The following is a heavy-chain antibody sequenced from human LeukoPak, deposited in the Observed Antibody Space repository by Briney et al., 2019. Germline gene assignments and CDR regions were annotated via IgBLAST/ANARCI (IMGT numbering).Heavy chain of an antibody. V-gene: IGHV3-9*03. CDR2: MNWISDFK. CDR1: GFNFDDSA. Sequence: GRSLRLSCAASGFNFDDSAIRWVRQAPGKGLEWVSAMNWISDFKAYADSVKGRFTISRDNDTNSVHLQMNSLRPEDMAVYYCAKGPKENWYFDLWGRGTLVAVSS. CDR3: AKGPKENWYFDL. J-gene: IGHJ2*01.